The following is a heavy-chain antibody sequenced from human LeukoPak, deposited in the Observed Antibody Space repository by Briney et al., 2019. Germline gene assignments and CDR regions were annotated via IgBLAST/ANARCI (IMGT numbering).Heavy chain of an antibody. CDR1: GFTFSSYA. CDR3: AREPPTTRFDY. Sequence: EGSLRLSCAASGFTFSSYAMSWVRQAPGKGREWVSAISGSGGSTYYADSVKGRFTISRDNAKKSLYLQMNSLTAEDTAVYYCAREPPTTRFDYWGQGTLVTVSS. V-gene: IGHV3-23*01. D-gene: IGHD1-26*01. J-gene: IGHJ4*02. CDR2: ISGSGGST.